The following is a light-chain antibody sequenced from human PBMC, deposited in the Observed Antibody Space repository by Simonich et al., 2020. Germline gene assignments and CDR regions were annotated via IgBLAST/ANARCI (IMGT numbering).Light chain of an antibody. CDR3: QSYDSSLSGSV. J-gene: IGLJ2*01. CDR2: VNS. V-gene: IGLV1-40*01. Sequence: QSVLTQPPSVSGAPGQRVTISCTGSSSNIGAGYDVHWYQQLPGTAPKPLIYVNSNRPSGVPDRCAGSKSGTSASLAITGLQAEDEADYYCQSYDSSLSGSVFGGGTKLTVL. CDR1: SSNIGAGYD.